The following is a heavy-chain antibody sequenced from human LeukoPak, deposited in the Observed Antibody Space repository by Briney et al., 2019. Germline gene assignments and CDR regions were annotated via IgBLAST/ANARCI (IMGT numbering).Heavy chain of an antibody. CDR3: ARAGGSYHAIDY. V-gene: IGHV1-46*01. D-gene: IGHD1-26*01. CDR1: GYTFTSYY. CDR2: INPSGGST. Sequence: ASVKVSCKASGYTFTSYYMHWVRPAPGQGLAWMGIINPSGGSTSYAQKFQGRVTMTRDMSTSTVYMELSSLRSEDTAVYYCARAGGSYHAIDYWGQGTLVTVSS. J-gene: IGHJ4*02.